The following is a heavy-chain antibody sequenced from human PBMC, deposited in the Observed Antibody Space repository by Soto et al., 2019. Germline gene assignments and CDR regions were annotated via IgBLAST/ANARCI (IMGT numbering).Heavy chain of an antibody. Sequence: SETLSLTCAVYGGSFSGYYWSWIRQPPGKGLEWIGEINHSGSTNYNPSLKSRVTISVDTSKNQFSLRLSSVTAADTAVYYCARVKQLAPLGFDPWGQGTLVTAPQ. CDR3: ARVKQLAPLGFDP. CDR2: INHSGST. D-gene: IGHD6-6*01. V-gene: IGHV4-34*01. J-gene: IGHJ5*02. CDR1: GGSFSGYY.